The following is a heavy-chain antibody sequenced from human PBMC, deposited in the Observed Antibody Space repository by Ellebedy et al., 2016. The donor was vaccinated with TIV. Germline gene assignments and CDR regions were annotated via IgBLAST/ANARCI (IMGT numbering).Heavy chain of an antibody. Sequence: GGSLRLSCAASGFTVSSNYMSWVRQAPGKGLEWVSVIYSGGSTYYADSVKGRFTIPRDNSKNTLYLQMNSLRAEDTAVYYCARGRGYAHQGLNFDYWGQGTLVTVSS. D-gene: IGHD2-2*01. V-gene: IGHV3-53*01. CDR2: IYSGGST. CDR3: ARGRGYAHQGLNFDY. CDR1: GFTVSSNY. J-gene: IGHJ4*02.